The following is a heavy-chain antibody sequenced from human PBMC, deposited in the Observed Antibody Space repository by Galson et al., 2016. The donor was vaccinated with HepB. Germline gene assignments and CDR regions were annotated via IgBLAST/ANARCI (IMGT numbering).Heavy chain of an antibody. CDR3: ARDLREDWWQAGGYGMDV. CDR2: IWYDGSNK. CDR1: GFTFSIYA. J-gene: IGHJ6*04. Sequence: SLRLSCAASGFTFSIYAMYWVRQAPGKGLEWVAFIWYDGSNKYYVDSVKGRFTISRDNSKNTLYLQMNSLRAEDTAVYYCARDLREDWWQAGGYGMDVWGKGTTVTVSS. D-gene: IGHD2-8*02. V-gene: IGHV3-33*01.